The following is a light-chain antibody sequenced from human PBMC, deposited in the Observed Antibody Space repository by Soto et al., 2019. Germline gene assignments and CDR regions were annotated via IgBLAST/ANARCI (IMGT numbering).Light chain of an antibody. CDR1: KLGDKY. CDR3: GTWDSSLTAV. Sequence: SYELTQPPSVSVSPGQTASITCSGDKLGDKYACWYQQKPGQSPVLVIYQDSKRPSGIPERFSGSKSGTSATLGITGLQTGDEAEYYCGTWDSSLTAVFGGGTQLTVL. V-gene: IGLV3-1*01. J-gene: IGLJ7*01. CDR2: QDS.